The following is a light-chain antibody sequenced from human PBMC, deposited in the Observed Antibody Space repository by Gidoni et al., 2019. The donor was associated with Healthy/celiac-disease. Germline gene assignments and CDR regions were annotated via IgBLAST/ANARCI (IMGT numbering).Light chain of an antibody. J-gene: IGKJ3*01. CDR2: GAS. Sequence: EIVLTQSPGTLSLSPGERATLSCRASQSVSSSYLAWYQQKPGQAPRLLIYGASSRATGIPDRFSGSGSGTDFTLTSSRLEPEDFAVYYCQQYGSSPVFTFXPXTKVDIK. CDR1: QSVSSSY. CDR3: QQYGSSPVFT. V-gene: IGKV3-20*01.